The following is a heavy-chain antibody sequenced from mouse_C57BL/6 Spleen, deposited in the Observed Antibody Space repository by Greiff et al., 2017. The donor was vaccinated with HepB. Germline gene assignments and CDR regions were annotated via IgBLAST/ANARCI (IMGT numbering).Heavy chain of an antibody. CDR3: ARSLYSYGSSYDYFDY. CDR1: GYSITSDY. D-gene: IGHD1-1*01. CDR2: ISYSGST. V-gene: IGHV3-8*01. Sequence: EVKLQESGPGLAKPSQTLSLTCSVTGYSITSDYWNWIRKFPGNKLEYMGYISYSGSTYYNPSLKSRISITRDTSKNQYYLQLNSVTTEDTATYYCARSLYSYGSSYDYFDYWGQGTTLTVA. J-gene: IGHJ2*01.